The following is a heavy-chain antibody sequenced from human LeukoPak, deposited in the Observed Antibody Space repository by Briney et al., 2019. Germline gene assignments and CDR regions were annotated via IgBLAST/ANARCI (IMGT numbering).Heavy chain of an antibody. CDR2: IDYSGGT. CDR3: ARRTNGYSSSFNY. CDR1: GGSIISSGTF. D-gene: IGHD6-13*01. V-gene: IGHV4-39*01. J-gene: IGHJ4*02. Sequence: SETLSLTCTVSGGSIISSGTFWAWIRQPPGKGLEWIGSIDYSGGTSYNPSLKSRVSISVDTSNNQFSLELTSATATDTGVYYCARRTNGYSSSFNYWGQGTLVTVSS.